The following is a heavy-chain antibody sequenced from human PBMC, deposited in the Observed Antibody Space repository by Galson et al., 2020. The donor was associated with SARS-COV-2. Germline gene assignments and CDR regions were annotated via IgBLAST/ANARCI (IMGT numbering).Heavy chain of an antibody. Sequence: GESLKISCAASGFPFSPYSMNWVRLAPGKGLEWVSYISTSSSYTYYVDSVKGRFSISRDNPRNSLYLQMNSLRAEDTAVYYCARDEGIRGYNYGRLYYGMDVWGQGTTVTVSS. CDR2: ISTSSSYT. J-gene: IGHJ6*02. CDR1: GFPFSPYS. D-gene: IGHD5-18*01. CDR3: ARDEGIRGYNYGRLYYGMDV. V-gene: IGHV3-21*01.